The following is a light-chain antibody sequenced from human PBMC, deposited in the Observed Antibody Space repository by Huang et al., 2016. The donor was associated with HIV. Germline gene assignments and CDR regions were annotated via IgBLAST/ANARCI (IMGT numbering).Light chain of an antibody. Sequence: EIVMTQSPASLPVSPGGRATLSCRARQSVNSDLAWYQKKPGQAPRLLMYGASTRATGVPPRFSGSGSGTNFTLTISSLQSEDVAFYYCHQYHDWPRTFGQGTKVEVK. V-gene: IGKV3-15*01. CDR3: HQYHDWPRT. J-gene: IGKJ1*01. CDR2: GAS. CDR1: QSVNSD.